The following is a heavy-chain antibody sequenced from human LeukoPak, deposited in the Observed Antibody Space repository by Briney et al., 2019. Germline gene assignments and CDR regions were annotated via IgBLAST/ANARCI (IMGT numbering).Heavy chain of an antibody. D-gene: IGHD6-19*01. V-gene: IGHV3-30*18. J-gene: IGHJ4*02. CDR2: ISYDGSNK. CDR1: GFTFSSYG. Sequence: GGSLRLSCAASGFTFSSYGMHWVRQAPGKGLEWVAVISYDGSNKYYADSVKGRFTISRDNAKKSLYLQMSSLRAEDTALYYCAKGRSSVAATIAYDYWGQGTLVTVSS. CDR3: AKGRSSVAATIAYDY.